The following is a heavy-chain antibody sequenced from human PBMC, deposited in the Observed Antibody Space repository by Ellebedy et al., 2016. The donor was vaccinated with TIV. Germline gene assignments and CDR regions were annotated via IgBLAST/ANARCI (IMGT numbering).Heavy chain of an antibody. CDR2: IKPDGGEK. CDR3: ARKYTTGWYDAYDI. J-gene: IGHJ3*02. Sequence: PGGSLRLSCAASGFTFSRHWVGWFRQAPGKGLEWVANIKPDGGEKYYVDSVKGRFTISRDNAEKSLYLQMNSLRAEDTAVYYCARKYTTGWYDAYDIWGQGTMVIVCS. V-gene: IGHV3-7*01. CDR1: GFTFSRHW. D-gene: IGHD6-19*01.